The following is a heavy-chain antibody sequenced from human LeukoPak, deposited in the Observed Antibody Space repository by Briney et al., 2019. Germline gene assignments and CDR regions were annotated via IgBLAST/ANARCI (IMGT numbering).Heavy chain of an antibody. J-gene: IGHJ4*02. V-gene: IGHV3-74*01. CDR1: GFTFRTYW. CDR3: GRDLGGRSGY. D-gene: IGHD1-26*01. CDR2: INEDGSIT. Sequence: GGPLSLSCAVSGFTFRTYWMPWVRQVPGEGLVWVSRINEDGSITNYADSVKGRFSISRDNAKNTLYLQMNSLRAEDTAVYYCGRDLGGRSGYWGQGTLVTVSS.